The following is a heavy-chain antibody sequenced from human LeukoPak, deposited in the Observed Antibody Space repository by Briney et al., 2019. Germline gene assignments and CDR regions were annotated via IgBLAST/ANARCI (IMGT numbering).Heavy chain of an antibody. V-gene: IGHV3-33*01. CDR3: ATDRGAL. CDR2: IWYDGSNK. CDR1: GYTFTSYY. J-gene: IGHJ4*02. D-gene: IGHD5-12*01. Sequence: SCKASGYTFTSYYMHWVRQAPGKGLEWVAVIWYDGSNKYYADSVKGRFTISRDNSKNTLLLQMNSLRVEDTAVYYCATDRGALWGQGTLVTVSS.